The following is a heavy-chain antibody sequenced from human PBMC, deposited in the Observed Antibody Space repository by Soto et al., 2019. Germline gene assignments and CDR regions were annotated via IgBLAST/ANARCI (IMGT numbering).Heavy chain of an antibody. CDR1: GFTFRTYW. D-gene: IGHD4-17*01. CDR2: INTDGTGT. V-gene: IGHV3-74*01. J-gene: IGHJ4*02. CDR3: ASPTVGGFDH. Sequence: DVQLVESGGAVVQPGGSLRLSCAASGFTFRTYWMHWVRQVAGKGLVWVAHINTDGTGTSYADSVKGRFTISRDNAKNTLFLQMNDLRADDSALYYCASPTVGGFDHWGRGTLVTVSS.